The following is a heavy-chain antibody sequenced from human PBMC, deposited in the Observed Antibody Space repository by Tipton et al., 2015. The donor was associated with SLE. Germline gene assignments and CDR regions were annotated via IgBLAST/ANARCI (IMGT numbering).Heavy chain of an antibody. CDR3: AKDGVRGYCSGGSCTGWFDP. D-gene: IGHD2-15*01. CDR1: GFTFSAYA. CDR2: VSYGGTNE. J-gene: IGHJ5*02. V-gene: IGHV3-30*04. Sequence: SLRLSCAASGFTFSAYALHWVRQAPGKGLEWVAVVSYGGTNEYYADSVKGRFTISRDNSKNTLYLQMNSLRAEDTAVYYCAKDGVRGYCSGGSCTGWFDPWGQGTLVTVSS.